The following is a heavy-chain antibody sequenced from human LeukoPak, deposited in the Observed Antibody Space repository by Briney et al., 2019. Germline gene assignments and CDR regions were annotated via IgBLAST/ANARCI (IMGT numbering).Heavy chain of an antibody. J-gene: IGHJ4*02. Sequence: ASVKVSCKASGYTFTSYGISRVRQAPGQGLEWMGWISAYNGNTNYAQKLQGRVTMTTDTSTSTAYMELRSLRSDDTAVYYCARDEGSDIVVVVATDYWGQGTLVTISS. V-gene: IGHV1-18*01. D-gene: IGHD2-15*01. CDR3: ARDEGSDIVVVVATDY. CDR2: ISAYNGNT. CDR1: GYTFTSYG.